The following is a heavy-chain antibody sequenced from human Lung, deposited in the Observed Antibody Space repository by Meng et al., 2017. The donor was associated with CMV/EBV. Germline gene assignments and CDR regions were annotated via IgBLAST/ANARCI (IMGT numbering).Heavy chain of an antibody. J-gene: IGHJ4*02. CDR1: GGPISSSSYY. CDR2: IYYSGST. CDR3: ARQDIVVVPAAIVDY. V-gene: IGHV4-39*01. Sequence: WETLSLXCTVSGGPISSSSYYWGWIRQPPGKGLEWIGIIYYSGSTYYNPSLKSRVTISVDTSKNQISMKLSSVTAADTAVYYCARQDIVVVPAAIVDYWGQGXLVTVSS. D-gene: IGHD2-2*01.